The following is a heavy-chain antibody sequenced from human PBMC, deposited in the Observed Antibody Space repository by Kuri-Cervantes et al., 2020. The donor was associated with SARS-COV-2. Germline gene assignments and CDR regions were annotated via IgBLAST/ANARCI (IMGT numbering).Heavy chain of an antibody. V-gene: IGHV4-34*01. D-gene: IGHD3-3*01. Sequence: SETLSLTCAVYGVSLSNHYWSWIRQSPGKGLEWIGEIHHSGTTNYNPSLKSRVTIFLDTSKNQFSLKLKSMTAADTAVYYCAGGVTIFGVVQSLDDWGQGTLVTVSS. J-gene: IGHJ4*02. CDR3: AGGVTIFGVVQSLDD. CDR1: GVSLSNHY. CDR2: IHHSGTT.